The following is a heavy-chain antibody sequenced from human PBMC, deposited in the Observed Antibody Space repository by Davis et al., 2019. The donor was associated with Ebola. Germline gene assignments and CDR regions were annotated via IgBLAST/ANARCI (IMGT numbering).Heavy chain of an antibody. CDR2: VNPNSGNT. V-gene: IGHV1-8*01. Sequence: AASVKVSCKASGYTFTTYGINWVRHATGQGLEWMGWVNPNSGNTGYAQNFRGRVTMTRNTSINTAYMELSSLTSADTAVYYCARWDRTYQFDCWGQGILVTVSS. CDR3: ARWDRTYQFDC. J-gene: IGHJ4*02. D-gene: IGHD1-26*01. CDR1: GYTFTTYG.